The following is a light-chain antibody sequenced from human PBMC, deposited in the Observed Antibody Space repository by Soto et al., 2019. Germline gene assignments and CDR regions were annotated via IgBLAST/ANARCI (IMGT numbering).Light chain of an antibody. CDR3: KQTDSAPPL. V-gene: IGKV1-39*01. Sequence: IQMTQSPSSLSASVGDRVTITCRASQRIGTYLNWYQQRPGKAPKLLIYDVSSLLSRVSSRFSGSGSGTEFTLYIHSLLSVDFASYYCKQTDSAPPLFGKGTNVEIK. CDR1: QRIGTY. CDR2: DVS. J-gene: IGKJ1*01.